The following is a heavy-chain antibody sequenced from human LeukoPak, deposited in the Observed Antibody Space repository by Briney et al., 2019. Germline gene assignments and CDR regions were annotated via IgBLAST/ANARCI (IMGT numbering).Heavy chain of an antibody. V-gene: IGHV3-23*01. CDR3: AKANLYDILTGYYNFNL. J-gene: IGHJ5*02. CDR2: ISGSGGST. CDR1: GFTFSSYA. D-gene: IGHD3-9*01. Sequence: GGSLRLSCVASGFTFSSYAMSWVRQAPGKGLEWVSAISGSGGSTYYADSVKGRFTISRDNSKNTLYLQMNSLRAEDTAVYYCAKANLYDILTGYYNFNLWGQGTLVTVSS.